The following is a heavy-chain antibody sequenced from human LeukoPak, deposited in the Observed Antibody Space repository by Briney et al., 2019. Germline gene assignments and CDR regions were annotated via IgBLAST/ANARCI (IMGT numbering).Heavy chain of an antibody. J-gene: IGHJ3*02. D-gene: IGHD5-24*01. V-gene: IGHV4-59*01. CDR2: IYYSGST. CDR3: ARGLLDGYTHPAAFDI. Sequence: SETLSLTCTVSGGSISSYYWSWIRLPPGKGLEWIGYIYYSGSTNYNPSLKSRVTISVDTSKNQFSLKLSSVTAADTAVYYCARGLLDGYTHPAAFDIWGQGTVVTVSS. CDR1: GGSISSYY.